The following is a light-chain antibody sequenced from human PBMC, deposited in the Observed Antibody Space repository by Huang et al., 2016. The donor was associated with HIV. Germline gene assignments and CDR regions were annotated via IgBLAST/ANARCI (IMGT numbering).Light chain of an antibody. CDR2: ATS. J-gene: IGKJ2*01. V-gene: IGKV1-39*01. CDR1: QRIDAY. Sequence: DIQMTQSPSSLSASVGDRVTITCRASQRIDAYLNWYQCKPGRAPKLLIFATSELQSGVPSRVSCSRTGTTFTLSISNLQPQDFATYFCQQSYYFPRTFGQGTKVEMK. CDR3: QQSYYFPRT.